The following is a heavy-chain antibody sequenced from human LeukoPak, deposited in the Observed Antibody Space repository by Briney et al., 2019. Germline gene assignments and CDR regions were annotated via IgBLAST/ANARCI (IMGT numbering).Heavy chain of an antibody. Sequence: GXSLRLSCAASGFTFSSYAMSWVRQAPGKGVEWVSAISGSGGSTYYADSVKGRFPISTDNSKNTLYLQMNSLRAEDTAVYYCAKDRNRWGLTPPFDYWGQGTLVTVSS. V-gene: IGHV3-23*01. CDR3: AKDRNRWGLTPPFDY. CDR1: GFTFSSYA. D-gene: IGHD1-14*01. J-gene: IGHJ4*02. CDR2: ISGSGGST.